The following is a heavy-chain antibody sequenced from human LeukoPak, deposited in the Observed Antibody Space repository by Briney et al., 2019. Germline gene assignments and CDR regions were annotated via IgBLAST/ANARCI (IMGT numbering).Heavy chain of an antibody. CDR1: GGTFSSYA. CDR2: IIPIFVIA. Sequence: SVKVSCKASGGTFSSYAISWVRQAPGQGLEWMGRIIPIFVIANYAQTFQGRVTITADKSTSTAYMELGSLRSEDTAVYYCAGPFGVVSPEYYYGMDVWGQGTTVTVSS. J-gene: IGHJ6*02. CDR3: AGPFGVVSPEYYYGMDV. D-gene: IGHD3-3*01. V-gene: IGHV1-69*04.